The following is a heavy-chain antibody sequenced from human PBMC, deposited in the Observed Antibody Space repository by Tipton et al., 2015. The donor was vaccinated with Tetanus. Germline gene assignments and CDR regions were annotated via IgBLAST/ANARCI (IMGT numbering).Heavy chain of an antibody. D-gene: IGHD4-17*01. CDR1: GGSISSADYY. V-gene: IGHV4-30-4*01. J-gene: IGHJ4*02. CDR2: IYYSGST. CDR3: ASRYGDYSPFDY. Sequence: TLSLTCTVSGGSISSADYYWSWIRQPPGKGLEWIGYIYYSGSTYYNPSLKSRVTISVDTSKNQFSLKLSSVTAADTAMYYCASRYGDYSPFDYWGQGTLVTVSS.